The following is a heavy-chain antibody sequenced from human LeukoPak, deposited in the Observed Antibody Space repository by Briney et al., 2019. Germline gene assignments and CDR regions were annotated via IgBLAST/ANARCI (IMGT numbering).Heavy chain of an antibody. J-gene: IGHJ2*01. D-gene: IGHD4-23*01. CDR3: ARLGNSYWYFDL. Sequence: PGGSLRLSCADSGFTFSNYWMTWVRQAPGKGLEWVANIKQDGSERDYVDSVKGRFTISRDNAKNSLYLQMNSLRAEDTAVYYCARLGNSYWYFDLWGRGTLVTVSS. CDR1: GFTFSNYW. CDR2: IKQDGSER. V-gene: IGHV3-7*05.